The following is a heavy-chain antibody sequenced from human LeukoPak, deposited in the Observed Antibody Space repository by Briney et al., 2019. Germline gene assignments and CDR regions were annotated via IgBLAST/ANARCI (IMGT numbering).Heavy chain of an antibody. J-gene: IGHJ4*02. CDR1: GGSINSYY. D-gene: IGHD6-13*01. V-gene: IGHV4-4*07. CDR3: ARGIADPYSFDS. CDR2: IYSSGST. Sequence: SETLSLTCTVSGGSINSYYWSWIRQPAGKGLEWIGRIYSSGSTNYNPSLKSRVIMSVDKSKNQFSLNLSSVTAADTAVYYCARGIADPYSFDSWGQGTLVTVSS.